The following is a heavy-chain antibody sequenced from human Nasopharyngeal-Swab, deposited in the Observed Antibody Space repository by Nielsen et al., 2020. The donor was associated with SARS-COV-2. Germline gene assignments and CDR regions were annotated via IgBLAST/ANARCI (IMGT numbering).Heavy chain of an antibody. D-gene: IGHD3-10*01. CDR3: ARWFPRYYYYGMDV. J-gene: IGHJ6*02. V-gene: IGHV4-59*01. Sequence: SETLSLTCTVSGGSISSYYWSWIRQPPGKGLEWIGYIYYSGSTNYNPSLKSRVTISVDTSTNQFSLKLSSVTAADTAVYYCARWFPRYYYYGMDVWGQGTTVTVSS. CDR1: GGSISSYY. CDR2: IYYSGST.